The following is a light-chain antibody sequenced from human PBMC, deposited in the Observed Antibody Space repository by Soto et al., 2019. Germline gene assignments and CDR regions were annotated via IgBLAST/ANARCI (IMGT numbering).Light chain of an antibody. J-gene: IGLJ2*01. CDR3: SSYRDYNKFV. V-gene: IGLV2-8*01. CDR1: TRDVDGYNY. Sequence: QSVLTQPPSASGSPGQSVTISCTGTTRDVDGYNYVSWYQQHPGQAPKLIIYEVVKRPSGVPDRISGSKSGNTASLTVSGLQIEDEADYYCSSYRDYNKFVFGEGTKLTVL. CDR2: EVV.